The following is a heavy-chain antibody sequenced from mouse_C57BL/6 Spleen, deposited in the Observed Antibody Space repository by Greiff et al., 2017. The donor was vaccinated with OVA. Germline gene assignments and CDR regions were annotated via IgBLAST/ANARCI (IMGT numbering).Heavy chain of an antibody. J-gene: IGHJ2*01. CDR1: GFTFSSYG. V-gene: IGHV5-6*01. CDR3: SRYWDSFDY. CDR2: ISSGGSYT. Sequence: EVQGVESGGDLVKPGGSLKLSCAASGFTFSSYGMSWVRQTPDKRLEWVATISSGGSYTYYPDSVKGRFTISRDNAKNTLYLQMSSLQSEDTAMYYCSRYWDSFDYWGQGTTLTVSS. D-gene: IGHD4-1*01.